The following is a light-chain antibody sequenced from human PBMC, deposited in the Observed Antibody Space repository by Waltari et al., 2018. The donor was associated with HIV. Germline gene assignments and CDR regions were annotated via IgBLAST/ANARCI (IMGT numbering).Light chain of an antibody. V-gene: IGLV10-54*01. J-gene: IGLJ2*01. CDR1: SNTIGHEG. CDR2: RNS. CDR3: SAWDTGLNAWL. Sequence: QAGLTQSPSMSAGLGQTTTLTCTGDSNTIGHEGGAWLQPLRGRPTKALSYRNSNRPSGIPGRFSAARSVNVNCLTITGRRSEDEAVYYCSAWDTGLNAWLFGAGTHLAVL.